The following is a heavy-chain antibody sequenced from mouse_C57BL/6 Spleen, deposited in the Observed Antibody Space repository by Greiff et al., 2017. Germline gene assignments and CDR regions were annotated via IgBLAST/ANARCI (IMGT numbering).Heavy chain of an antibody. V-gene: IGHV3-1*01. Sequence: DVKLQESGPGMVKPSQSLSLTCTVTGYSITSGYDWHWIRHFPGNKLEWMGYISYSGSTNYNPSLKSRISITHDTSKNHFFLKLNSVTTEDTATYYCAREGTGYFDYWGQGTTLTVSS. J-gene: IGHJ2*01. D-gene: IGHD3-3*01. CDR2: ISYSGST. CDR1: GYSITSGYD. CDR3: AREGTGYFDY.